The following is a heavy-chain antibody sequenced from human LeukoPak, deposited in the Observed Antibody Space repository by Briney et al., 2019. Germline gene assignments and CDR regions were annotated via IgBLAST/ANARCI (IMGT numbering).Heavy chain of an antibody. V-gene: IGHV4-34*10. Sequence: SETPSLTCAVYGGSSSGFYCSWIRQSPGKGLEWIGEINGGGRTDYNPSLKSRVTMSVDTSKNQFSLSLTSVTAADTAVYYCAVDYDSSGQDAYDMWGQGTMVTVS. CDR2: INGGGRT. J-gene: IGHJ3*02. CDR1: GGSSSGFY. D-gene: IGHD3-22*01. CDR3: AVDYDSSGQDAYDM.